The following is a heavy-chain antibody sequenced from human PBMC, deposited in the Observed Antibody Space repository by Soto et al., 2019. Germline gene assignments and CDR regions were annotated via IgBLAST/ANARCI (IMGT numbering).Heavy chain of an antibody. V-gene: IGHV3-15*01. J-gene: IGHJ4*02. CDR1: GFTFSNEW. D-gene: IGHD6-6*01. CDR2: IKSKADGGAT. CDR3: AKPWVPRITDRPPRFDY. Sequence: GGSLRLSCAASGFTFSNEWMNWVRQAPGKGLEWVGRIKSKADGGATDYAAPVKGRFTVSRDDSTNTLYLQMSSLKTEDTALYYCAKPWVPRITDRPPRFDYWGRGTLVTVSS.